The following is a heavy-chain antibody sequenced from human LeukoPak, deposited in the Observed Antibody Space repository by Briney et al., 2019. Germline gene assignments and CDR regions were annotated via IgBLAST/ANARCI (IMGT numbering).Heavy chain of an antibody. CDR2: INHSGST. CDR1: GGSFSGYY. D-gene: IGHD2-2*01. CDR3: AREIYCSSTSCYYYYYGMDV. Sequence: SETLSLTCAVYGGSFSGYYWSWIRQPPGKGLEWIVEINHSGSTNYNPSLKSRVTISVDTSKNQFSLKLSSVTAADTAVYYCAREIYCSSTSCYYYYYGMDVWGQGTTVTVSS. J-gene: IGHJ6*02. V-gene: IGHV4-34*01.